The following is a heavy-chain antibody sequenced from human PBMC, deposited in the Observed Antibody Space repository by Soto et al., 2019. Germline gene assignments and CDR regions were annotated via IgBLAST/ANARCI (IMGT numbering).Heavy chain of an antibody. CDR1: GGSISSYY. Sequence: PSETLSLTCTVSGGSISSYYWSWIRQPPGKGLEWIGYIYYSGSTNYNPSLKSRVTISVDTSKNQFSLKLSSVTAADTAVYYCARPRWYSSGWYYFDYWGQGTLVTVSS. CDR2: IYYSGST. V-gene: IGHV4-59*08. J-gene: IGHJ4*02. CDR3: ARPRWYSSGWYYFDY. D-gene: IGHD6-19*01.